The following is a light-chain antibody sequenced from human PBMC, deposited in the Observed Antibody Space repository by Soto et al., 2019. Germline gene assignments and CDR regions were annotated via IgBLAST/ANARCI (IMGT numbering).Light chain of an antibody. CDR2: EVS. Sequence: QSALTQPPSASGSPGQSVTISCTGTSSDVGGYNYVSWYQQHPGKAPKLMIYEVSKRPSGVPDRFSGSKSGNTASLTISGLQAEDEADYYCSSYAGNYVYVFGSGTKVTVL. V-gene: IGLV2-8*01. CDR3: SSYAGNYVYV. CDR1: SSDVGGYNY. J-gene: IGLJ1*01.